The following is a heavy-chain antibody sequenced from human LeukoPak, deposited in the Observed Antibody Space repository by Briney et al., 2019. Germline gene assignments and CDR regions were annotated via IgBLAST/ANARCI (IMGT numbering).Heavy chain of an antibody. J-gene: IGHJ4*02. D-gene: IGHD6-13*01. V-gene: IGHV5-51*01. CDR3: ARGIEAAAVTIFDY. CDR1: GYSFTNYW. CDR2: IYPGDSDT. Sequence: GESLKISCKGSGYSFTNYWIGWVRQMPGRGLEWMGIIYPGDSDTRYSPPFQGQVTISADNSISTAYLQWSSLKASDTAMYYCARGIEAAAVTIFDYWGQGALVTVSS.